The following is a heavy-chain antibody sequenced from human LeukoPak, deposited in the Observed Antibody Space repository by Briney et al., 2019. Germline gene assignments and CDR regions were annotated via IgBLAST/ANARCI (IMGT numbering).Heavy chain of an antibody. CDR1: GFAFSYYS. V-gene: IGHV3-48*04. CDR2: VSISSGTI. D-gene: IGHD3-16*01. J-gene: IGHJ4*02. CDR3: ARAMSTFGGVRNYFDS. Sequence: PGGSLRLSCAASGFAFSYYSLSWVRQAPGKGLEWVSFVSISSGTIYYADSVKGRFRISRDNAKSSLDLEMNSLRAEDTAVYYCARAMSTFGGVRNYFDSWGQGTLVTVSS.